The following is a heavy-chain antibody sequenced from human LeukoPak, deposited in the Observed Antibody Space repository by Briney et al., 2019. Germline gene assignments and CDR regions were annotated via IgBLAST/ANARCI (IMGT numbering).Heavy chain of an antibody. V-gene: IGHV3-23*01. CDR2: ISGSGGST. CDR3: AKDLEYCSGGSCYSAGPPLFDY. CDR1: GFIVSHKY. D-gene: IGHD2-15*01. Sequence: PGGSLRLSCAASGFIVSHKYMAWVRQAPGKGLEWVSAISGSGGSTYYADSVKGRFTISRDNSKNTLYLQMNSLRAEDTAVYYCAKDLEYCSGGSCYSAGPPLFDYWGQGTLVTVSS. J-gene: IGHJ4*02.